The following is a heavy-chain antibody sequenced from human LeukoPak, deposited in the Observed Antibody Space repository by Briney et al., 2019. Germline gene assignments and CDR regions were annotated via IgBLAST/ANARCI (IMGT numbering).Heavy chain of an antibody. V-gene: IGHV4-34*01. CDR1: GGSFSGYY. CDR2: INNSGST. D-gene: IGHD5-24*01. J-gene: IGHJ6*02. CDR3: ARGSGYNPGPYYYYGMDV. Sequence: SENLSLTCAVYGGSFSGYYWSWIRQPPGKGLEWIGEINNSGSTNYNTSLKSRVTISVDTSKNQFSLKLSSATAADTAVYYCARGSGYNPGPYYYYGMDVWGQGTTVTVSS.